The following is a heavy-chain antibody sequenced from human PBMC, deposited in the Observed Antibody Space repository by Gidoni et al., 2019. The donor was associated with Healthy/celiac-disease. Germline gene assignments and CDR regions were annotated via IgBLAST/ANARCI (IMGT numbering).Heavy chain of an antibody. V-gene: IGHV3-11*01. CDR2: ISSSASTI. Sequence: QVQLVESGGGLVKPGGSLRLSCAAYGFTFSAYYMSWIRQAPGKGLEWVSNISSSASTIYYADSVKGRITISRDNAKNSLYLQMNSLRAEDTAVYYCARGYVLRYFVQGWFDPWGQGTLVTVSS. CDR1: GFTFSAYY. J-gene: IGHJ5*02. CDR3: ARGYVLRYFVQGWFDP. D-gene: IGHD3-9*01.